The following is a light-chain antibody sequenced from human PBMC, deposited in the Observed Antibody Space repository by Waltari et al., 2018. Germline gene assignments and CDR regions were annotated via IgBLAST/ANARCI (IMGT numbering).Light chain of an antibody. CDR1: QSIGDS. V-gene: IGKV1-5*03. CDR3: QQSNTYPWG. Sequence: DIQMTQSPSTLSASVGDGVTITCRASQSIGDSLAWHQQNPGRAPKLLLYKASSLESGFPSRFRGMGSGTEFILTITSLQPDDFATYYCQQSNTYPWGFGQGTKVDIK. CDR2: KAS. J-gene: IGKJ1*01.